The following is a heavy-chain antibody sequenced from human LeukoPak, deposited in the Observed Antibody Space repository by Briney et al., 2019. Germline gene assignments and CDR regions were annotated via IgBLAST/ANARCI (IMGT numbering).Heavy chain of an antibody. J-gene: IGHJ4*02. D-gene: IGHD3/OR15-3a*01. V-gene: IGHV3-30*18. CDR3: AKDNGLGSGFSLDY. Sequence: GRSLRLSCAASGFTFSDYGIHWVRQAPGRGLEWVAVISYDGSNKYYADSVKGRFTISRDNSKNTLYLQMNSLRAEDTAVYYCAKDNGLGSGFSLDYWGQGTPVAVSS. CDR1: GFTFSDYG. CDR2: ISYDGSNK.